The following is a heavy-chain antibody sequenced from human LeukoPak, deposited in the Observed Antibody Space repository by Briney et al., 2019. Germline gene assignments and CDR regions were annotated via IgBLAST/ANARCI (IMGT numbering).Heavy chain of an antibody. CDR1: GDSITSYY. CDR2: ISYSGKT. CDR3: ARGIVKSHFDF. V-gene: IGHV4-59*01. Sequence: SETLSLTCSVSGDSITSYYWGWIRQPPGKGLEWIGYISYSGKTYYNPSLESRVTISVDTSQNRFSLKLSSVTAADTAVYYCARGIVKSHFDFWGQGTLVTVSS. J-gene: IGHJ4*02. D-gene: IGHD2-15*01.